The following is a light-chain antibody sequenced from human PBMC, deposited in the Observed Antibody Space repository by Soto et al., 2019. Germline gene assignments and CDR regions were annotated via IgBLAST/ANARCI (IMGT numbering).Light chain of an antibody. CDR1: QSVLYSCNAKNY. Sequence: DIVMSQSPGSLAVSLGERATINCKSNQSVLYSCNAKNYLAWYQQKPGQPPKLLISWASTRKSGVPDRFSGSGSGTDFTLTIRSLQAEDVAVYYCQQYYDIPSFGGGTNVEIK. J-gene: IGKJ4*01. CDR3: QQYYDIPS. V-gene: IGKV4-1*01. CDR2: WAS.